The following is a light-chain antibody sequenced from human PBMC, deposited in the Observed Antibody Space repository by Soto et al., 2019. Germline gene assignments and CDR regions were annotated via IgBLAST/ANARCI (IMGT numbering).Light chain of an antibody. CDR3: XQXNTWLGVT. J-gene: IGKJ4*01. V-gene: IGKV3-15*01. CDR1: QSVSSN. Sequence: EIVMTQSPATLSVSPGERATLSCRASQSVSSNLAWYQQKPGQAPRLLIYGASTRATGIPARFSGSGSGTEFTLTISSLQSEDFAVYYCXQXNTWLGVTFGGGTKVEIK. CDR2: GAS.